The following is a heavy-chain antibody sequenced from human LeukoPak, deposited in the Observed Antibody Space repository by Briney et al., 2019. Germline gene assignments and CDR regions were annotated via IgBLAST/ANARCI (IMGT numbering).Heavy chain of an antibody. V-gene: IGHV3-30*02. CDR2: IRYDGSNE. J-gene: IGHJ3*02. D-gene: IGHD3-22*01. Sequence: PGGSLRLSCAASGFTFSSYGMHWVRQAPGKGLEWVSFIRYDGSNEYYADSVRGRFTISRDNSKNTLYLQMNSLRAEDTAVYYCAKVGVYYDSSGYQSDAFDIWGQGTMVTVSS. CDR1: GFTFSSYG. CDR3: AKVGVYYDSSGYQSDAFDI.